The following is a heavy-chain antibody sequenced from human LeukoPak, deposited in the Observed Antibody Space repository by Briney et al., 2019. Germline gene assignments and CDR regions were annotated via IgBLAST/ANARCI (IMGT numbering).Heavy chain of an antibody. CDR1: EFTFSSYS. CDR2: ITNSGNSK. J-gene: IGHJ4*02. V-gene: IGHV3-48*01. Sequence: GGSLRLSCAASEFTFSSYSMNWVRQAPGKGPEWVSYITNSGNSKSYADSVKGRFTISRDNTKNSLYLQMNSLRAEDTAVYYCARTGSSGYLTFDYWGQGILVTVSS. D-gene: IGHD3-22*01. CDR3: ARTGSSGYLTFDY.